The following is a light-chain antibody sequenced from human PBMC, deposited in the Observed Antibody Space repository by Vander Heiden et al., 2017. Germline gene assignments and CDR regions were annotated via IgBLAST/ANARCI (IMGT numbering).Light chain of an antibody. Sequence: DIQMTQSPSSLSASVGDRVTITCQASQDISNYLNWYQQKPGKAPKLLTYDASNLETGVPSRFSGSGSGTDFTFTISSLQPEDIATYYCQQYDNLPFTFGPETKVDIK. CDR1: QDISNY. V-gene: IGKV1-33*01. J-gene: IGKJ3*01. CDR3: QQYDNLPFT. CDR2: DAS.